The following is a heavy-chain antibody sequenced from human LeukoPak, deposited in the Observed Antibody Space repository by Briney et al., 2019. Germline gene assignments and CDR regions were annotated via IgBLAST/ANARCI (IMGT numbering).Heavy chain of an antibody. CDR1: GFTFSGSA. Sequence: GESLKLSCAASGFTFSGSAMHWVRQASGKGLEWVGRIRSKANSYATAYAASVKGRFTISRDDSRNTAYLQMNSLKTEDTAVYYCTSPVLLWFGELSLQDANYYYYGMDVWGKGTTVTVSS. CDR2: IRSKANSYAT. D-gene: IGHD3-10*01. CDR3: TSPVLLWFGELSLQDANYYYYGMDV. V-gene: IGHV3-73*01. J-gene: IGHJ6*04.